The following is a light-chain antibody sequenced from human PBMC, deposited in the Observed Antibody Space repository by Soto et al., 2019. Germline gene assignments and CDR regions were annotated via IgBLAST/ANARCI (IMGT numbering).Light chain of an antibody. J-gene: IGKJ1*01. V-gene: IGKV1-39*01. CDR1: QSISSY. Sequence: DIQMSQSPSCLSAALGDRATITCRASQSISSYLNWYQQKPGKAPKVLIYDASSLQSGVPSRFSGSGSGTDFTLTISSLQPEDFATYYCQQSYSTPRWTFGQGTKVDIK. CDR2: DAS. CDR3: QQSYSTPRWT.